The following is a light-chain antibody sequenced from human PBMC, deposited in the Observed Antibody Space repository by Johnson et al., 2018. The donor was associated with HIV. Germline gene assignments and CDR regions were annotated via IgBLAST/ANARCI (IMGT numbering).Light chain of an antibody. CDR3: GTWDTSLSAGGV. V-gene: IGLV1-51*02. Sequence: QSVLTQPPSVSAAPGQKVTISCSGSSSTIGSNYVSWYQLLPGTPPKLLIFKNNERPSGIPDRFSGSKSGTSATLGITGLQTGDEDDYYCGTWDTSLSAGGVFGTGTKVTVL. CDR1: SSTIGSNY. J-gene: IGLJ1*01. CDR2: KNN.